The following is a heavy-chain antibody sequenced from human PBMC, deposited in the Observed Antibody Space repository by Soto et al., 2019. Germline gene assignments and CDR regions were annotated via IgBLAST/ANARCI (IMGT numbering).Heavy chain of an antibody. V-gene: IGHV1-2*02. CDR2: MRPNSGGA. Sequence: QVQLVQSGAEVKKPGASVKVSCKASGYTFTGYYLHWIRQAPGQGLEWMGWMRPNSGGANYAQKFQGRGSMTRDTSISTFYMELSRLRSDDTAVYYCARDPHEGVYDYWGQGTLFTVSS. J-gene: IGHJ4*02. CDR1: GYTFTGYY. CDR3: ARDPHEGVYDY. D-gene: IGHD3-16*01.